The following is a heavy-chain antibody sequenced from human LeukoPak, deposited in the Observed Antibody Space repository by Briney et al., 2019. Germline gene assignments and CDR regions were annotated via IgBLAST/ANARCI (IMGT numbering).Heavy chain of an antibody. J-gene: IGHJ4*02. CDR2: ISSSGSTI. CDR3: ARDAEHGSGSYYNLD. Sequence: GGSLRLSCAASGFTFSDYYMSWIRQAPGKGLEWVSYISSSGSTIYYADSVKGRFTISRDNAKNSLYLQMNSLRAEDTAVYYCARDAEHGSGSYYNLDWGQGTLVTVSS. D-gene: IGHD3-10*01. CDR1: GFTFSDYY. V-gene: IGHV3-11*04.